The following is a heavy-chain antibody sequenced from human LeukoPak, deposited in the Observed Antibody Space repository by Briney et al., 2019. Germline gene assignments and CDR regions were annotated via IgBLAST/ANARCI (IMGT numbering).Heavy chain of an antibody. D-gene: IGHD2-2*02. CDR2: INHSGGT. V-gene: IGHV4-34*01. CDR1: GGSFSGYY. J-gene: IGHJ5*02. CDR3: ARGGIVVVPAAISRYNWFDP. Sequence: TSETLSLTCAVYGGSFSGYYWSWIRQPPGKGLEWIGEINHSGGTNYNPSLKSRVTISVDTSKNQFSLKLSSVTAADTAVYYCARGGIVVVPAAISRYNWFDPWGQGTLVTVSS.